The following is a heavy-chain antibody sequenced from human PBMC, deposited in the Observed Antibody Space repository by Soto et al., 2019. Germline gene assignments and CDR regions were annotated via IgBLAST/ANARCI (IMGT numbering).Heavy chain of an antibody. V-gene: IGHV4-39*07. D-gene: IGHD3-3*01. CDR2: INHSGST. CDR1: GDSISSSRYY. Sequence: SETLSLTCTVSGDSISSSRYYWGWIRQPPGKGLEWIGEINHSGSTNYNPSLKSRVTISVDTSKNQFSLKLSSVTAADTAVYYCARARRYYDFWSGYSNGNWFDPWGQGTLVTVSS. CDR3: ARARRYYDFWSGYSNGNWFDP. J-gene: IGHJ5*02.